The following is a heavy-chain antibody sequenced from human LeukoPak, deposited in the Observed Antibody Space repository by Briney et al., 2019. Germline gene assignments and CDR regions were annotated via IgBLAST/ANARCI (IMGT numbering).Heavy chain of an antibody. CDR1: GGSMRSYY. V-gene: IGHV4-59*01. Sequence: ETTSLTCTVSGGSMRSYYWSWIRQPPGKGLEWIGYIYYSGGTNYNHSIKSRVTISIDTSKNQFSLRLSSVTAADTAVYYCAREGEGRWLQFWGPGSLATVSS. CDR3: AREGEGRWLQF. CDR2: IYYSGGT. J-gene: IGHJ4*02. D-gene: IGHD5-24*01.